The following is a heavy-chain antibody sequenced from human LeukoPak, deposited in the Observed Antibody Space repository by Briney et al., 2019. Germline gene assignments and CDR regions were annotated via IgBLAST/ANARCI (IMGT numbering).Heavy chain of an antibody. Sequence: GGSLRLSCAASGFTFSSYSMNWVRQAPGKGLEWGSSISSSSSYIYYADSVKGRFTISRDNAKNSLYLQMNSLRAEDTAVYYCARRGSYCGGDCYYYFDYWGQGTLVTVSS. CDR3: ARRGSYCGGDCYYYFDY. CDR2: ISSSSSYI. CDR1: GFTFSSYS. D-gene: IGHD2-21*02. J-gene: IGHJ4*02. V-gene: IGHV3-21*01.